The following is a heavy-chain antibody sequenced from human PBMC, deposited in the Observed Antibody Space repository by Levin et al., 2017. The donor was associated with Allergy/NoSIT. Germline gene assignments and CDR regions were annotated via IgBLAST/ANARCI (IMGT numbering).Heavy chain of an antibody. D-gene: IGHD3-22*01. CDR3: ARGNPYYGSSGYPSLDY. CDR2: VYYGGTT. CDR1: GGSLSSYY. Sequence: RSQTLSLTCDVSGGSLSSYYWNWIRQPPGKGLEWIGYVYYGGTTNYNPSLKSRVTISVDTSKNQFSLKVSSVTAADTAVYYCARGNPYYGSSGYPSLDYWGQGTLVTVSS. J-gene: IGHJ4*02. V-gene: IGHV4-59*01.